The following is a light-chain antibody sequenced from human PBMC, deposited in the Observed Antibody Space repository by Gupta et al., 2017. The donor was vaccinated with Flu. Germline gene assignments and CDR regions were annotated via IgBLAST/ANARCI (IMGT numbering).Light chain of an antibody. CDR2: GAS. Sequence: EIVMTQSPATLSVSPGERATLSCRASQSVSTSLVWYQQKPGQAPRLLIYGASTRATGIPARFSGSGSGTEFTLSISSLQSEDIALYYCQQDSNWPRTFGQGTKVEV. CDR1: QSVSTS. CDR3: QQDSNWPRT. J-gene: IGKJ1*01. V-gene: IGKV3-15*01.